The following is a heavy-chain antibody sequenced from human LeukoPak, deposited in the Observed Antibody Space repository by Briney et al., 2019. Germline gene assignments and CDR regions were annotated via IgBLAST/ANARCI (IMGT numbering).Heavy chain of an antibody. V-gene: IGHV3-48*01. D-gene: IGHD6-19*01. CDR3: ARGKNSGWPYYFDY. CDR2: ISSSSSTI. CDR1: GFTFSSYS. J-gene: IGHJ4*02. Sequence: PGGSLRLSCAASGFTFSSYSMNWVRQAPGEGLEWVSYISSSSSTIYYADSVKGRFTISRDNAKNSLYLQMNSLRAEDTAVYYCARGKNSGWPYYFDYWGQGTLVTVSS.